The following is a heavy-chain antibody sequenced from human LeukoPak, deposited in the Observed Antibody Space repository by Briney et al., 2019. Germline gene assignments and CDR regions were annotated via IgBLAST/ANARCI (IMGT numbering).Heavy chain of an antibody. CDR3: ARVGIGGHLDY. CDR2: ISNDGGST. J-gene: IGHJ4*02. V-gene: IGHV3-64*02. D-gene: IGHD2-21*01. Sequence: GGSLRLSCAGSGFTFSGYAMHWVRQAPGKGLEYVSAISNDGGSTYYADSVEGRFSISKDNSKNTLYLEMGSLRPEDMAMYYCARVGIGGHLDYWGQGTLVTVSS. CDR1: GFTFSGYA.